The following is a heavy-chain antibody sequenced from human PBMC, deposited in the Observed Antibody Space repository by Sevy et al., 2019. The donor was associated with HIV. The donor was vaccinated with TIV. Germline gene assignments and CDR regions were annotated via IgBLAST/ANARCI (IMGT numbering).Heavy chain of an antibody. CDR2: VSGSGGST. CDR3: VKDVAYDNTYLDY. CDR1: GFTLTSYA. D-gene: IGHD3-22*01. Sequence: GGSLRLSCAVSGFTLTSYAMNWVRQAPGKGLEWVSGVSGSGGSTYYAHSVKGRFTISRDNSRNTLYLQINSLRAEDTAVYYCVKDVAYDNTYLDYWGQGTLVTVSS. J-gene: IGHJ4*02. V-gene: IGHV3-23*01.